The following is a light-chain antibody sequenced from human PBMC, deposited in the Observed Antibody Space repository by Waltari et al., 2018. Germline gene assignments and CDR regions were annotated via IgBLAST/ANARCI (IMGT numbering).Light chain of an antibody. J-gene: IGKJ5*01. CDR1: QSISSY. V-gene: IGKV1-39*01. Sequence: ITCRASQSISSYLNWYQQKPGRAPKLLIYAASSLRSGVPSRFSGSGSGTDFTLTISSLQPEDFATYYCQQSSSTPQSTFGQGTRLEIK. CDR3: QQSSSTPQST. CDR2: AAS.